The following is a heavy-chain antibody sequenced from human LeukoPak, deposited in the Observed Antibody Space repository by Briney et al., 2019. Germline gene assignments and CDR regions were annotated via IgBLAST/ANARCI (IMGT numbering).Heavy chain of an antibody. V-gene: IGHV4-4*07. D-gene: IGHD1-26*01. J-gene: IGHJ4*02. Sequence: RPSETLSLTCTVSGGSISSYYWSWIRQPAGKGLEWIGRVHASGSTVYNPSLKSRVTMSVDTSKNQFSLKMSSVTAADTAVYYCARDVPSTGSYQGPFDYWGQGTLVTVSS. CDR2: VHASGST. CDR1: GGSISSYY. CDR3: ARDVPSTGSYQGPFDY.